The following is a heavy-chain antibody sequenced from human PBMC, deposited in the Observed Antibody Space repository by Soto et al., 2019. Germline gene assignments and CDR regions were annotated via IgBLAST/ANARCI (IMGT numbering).Heavy chain of an antibody. CDR3: ANVYDARSHYYYGMDV. V-gene: IGHV3-23*01. Sequence: GGSLRLSCAASGFTFSSYAMSWVRQAPGKGLEWVSAISGSGGSTYYADSVKGRFTISRDNSKNTLYLQMNSLRAENTAVYYCANVYDARSHYYYGMDVWGQGTTVTVSS. CDR2: ISGSGGST. J-gene: IGHJ6*02. D-gene: IGHD3-3*01. CDR1: GFTFSSYA.